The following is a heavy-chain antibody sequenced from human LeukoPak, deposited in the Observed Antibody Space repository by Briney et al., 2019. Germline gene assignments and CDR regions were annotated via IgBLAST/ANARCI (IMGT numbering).Heavy chain of an antibody. CDR2: VDHTGST. J-gene: IGHJ4*02. Sequence: SETLSLTCSVSDDSITMYYWTWIRQPPGKGLEWIGYVDHTGSTNFNPSLNGRVSISRDTTKNLFSLKLSSVTAADTAVYYCARGADDSSGYYLLPNWGQGTLVTVSS. CDR3: ARGADDSSGYYLLPN. CDR1: DDSITMYY. D-gene: IGHD6-19*01. V-gene: IGHV4-59*12.